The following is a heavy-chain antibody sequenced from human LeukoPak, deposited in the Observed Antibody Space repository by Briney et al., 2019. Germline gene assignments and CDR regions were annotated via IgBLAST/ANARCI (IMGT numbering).Heavy chain of an antibody. V-gene: IGHV4-59*12. CDR1: GGSISSYY. CDR3: ASEGQSMVRGVDY. J-gene: IGHJ4*02. D-gene: IGHD3-10*01. CDR2: IYYTGST. Sequence: SETLSLTCTVSGGSISSYYWSWIRQPPGKGLELIGHIYYTGSTYYNPSLKSRVTISVDTSKNQFSLKLSSVTAADTAVYYCASEGQSMVRGVDYWGQGTLVTVSS.